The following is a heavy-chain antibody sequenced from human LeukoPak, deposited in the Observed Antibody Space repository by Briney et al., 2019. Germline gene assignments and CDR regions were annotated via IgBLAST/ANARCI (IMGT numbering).Heavy chain of an antibody. CDR1: GFTFSSYE. Sequence: GGSLRLSCAASGFTFSSYEMNWVRQAPGKGLEWVSVISGSGGSTYYADSVKGRFTISRDNSKNTLYLQMNSLRAEDTAVYYCAKNDIVVVTAIGGYWGQGTLVTVSS. J-gene: IGHJ4*02. CDR3: AKNDIVVVTAIGGY. CDR2: ISGSGGST. D-gene: IGHD2-21*02. V-gene: IGHV3-23*01.